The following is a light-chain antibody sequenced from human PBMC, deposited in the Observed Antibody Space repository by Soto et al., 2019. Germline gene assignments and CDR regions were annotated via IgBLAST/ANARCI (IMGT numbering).Light chain of an antibody. J-gene: IGKJ1*01. CDR1: QSVSSSY. CDR3: QLYGSSPCT. Sequence: ELVLTKPPGSLSLSPGERATLSSRASQSVSSSYLAWDRQKPGQSPRLLIFGASSRATGIPGRVNGSGCGTDFALTVVKLEPEAFAVYSCQLYGSSPCTFGQGLEVEVK. V-gene: IGKV3-20*01. CDR2: GAS.